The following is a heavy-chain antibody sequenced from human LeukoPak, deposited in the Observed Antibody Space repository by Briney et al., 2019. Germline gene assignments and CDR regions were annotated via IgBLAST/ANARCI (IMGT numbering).Heavy chain of an antibody. V-gene: IGHV4-39*01. Sequence: AETLCLTRTVSGGSISSSSYYWGWIRQPPGKGLEWIGSIYYSGSTYYNPSLKSRVTISVDTCRNQFFLKLSSVTAADTAVYYCARHRDSRYCSGGSCYIWFDPWGQGTLFTVSP. CDR2: IYYSGST. CDR3: ARHRDSRYCSGGSCYIWFDP. J-gene: IGHJ5*02. D-gene: IGHD2-15*01. CDR1: GGSISSSSYY.